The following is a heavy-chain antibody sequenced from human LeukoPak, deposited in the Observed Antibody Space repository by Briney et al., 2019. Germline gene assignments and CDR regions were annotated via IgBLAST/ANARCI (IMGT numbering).Heavy chain of an antibody. D-gene: IGHD1-26*01. Sequence: PGGSLRLSCAASGFTFSNYAMNWVRQAPGRGLEWVPAISGSGGSTYYADSVKGRFTISRDNSKNTLYLQMNSLRAEDTAVYYCAKDLAGSGSYSFDYWGQGTLVTASS. CDR3: AKDLAGSGSYSFDY. J-gene: IGHJ4*02. CDR2: ISGSGGST. V-gene: IGHV3-23*01. CDR1: GFTFSNYA.